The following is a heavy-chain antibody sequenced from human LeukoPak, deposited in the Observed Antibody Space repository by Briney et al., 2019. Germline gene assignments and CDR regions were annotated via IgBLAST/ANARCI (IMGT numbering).Heavy chain of an antibody. D-gene: IGHD6-19*01. V-gene: IGHV1-46*01. CDR2: INPSDSIT. Sequence: ASVKVSCKASGYTFTSYYMHWVRQAPGQGLEWVGIINPSDSITTYAQKFQGRVTMTRDTSTSTVYMELSSLRSEDTAVYYCAREGSSGGTDYGMDVWGQGTTVTVSS. CDR1: GYTFTSYY. J-gene: IGHJ6*02. CDR3: AREGSSGGTDYGMDV.